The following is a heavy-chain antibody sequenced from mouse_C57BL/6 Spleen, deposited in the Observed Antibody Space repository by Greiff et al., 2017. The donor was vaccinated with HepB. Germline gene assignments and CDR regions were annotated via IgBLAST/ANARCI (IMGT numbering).Heavy chain of an antibody. CDR3: ARRGLLWCFAY. D-gene: IGHD2-13*01. Sequence: QVHVKQPGAELVKPGASVKMSCKASGYTFTSYWITWVKQRPGQGLEWIGDIYPGSGSTNYNEKFKSKATLTVDTSSSTAYMQLSSLTSEDSAVYYCARRGLLWCFAYWGQGTLVTVSA. CDR1: GYTFTSYW. V-gene: IGHV1-55*01. CDR2: IYPGSGST. J-gene: IGHJ3*01.